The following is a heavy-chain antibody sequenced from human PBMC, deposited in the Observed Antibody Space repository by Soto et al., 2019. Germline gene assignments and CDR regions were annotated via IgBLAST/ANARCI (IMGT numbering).Heavy chain of an antibody. CDR1: GGSISSSSYY. Sequence: QLQLQESGPGLVKPSETLSLTCTVSGGSISSSSYYWGWLRQPPGKALEWIGSIFYSGSTYYNPYVKSRVTISVDTSKNQFSLKLSSVTAADTAVYYCATLKTGVVPAAEFDYWGQGTLVTVSS. D-gene: IGHD2-2*01. J-gene: IGHJ4*02. CDR2: IFYSGST. V-gene: IGHV4-39*01. CDR3: ATLKTGVVPAAEFDY.